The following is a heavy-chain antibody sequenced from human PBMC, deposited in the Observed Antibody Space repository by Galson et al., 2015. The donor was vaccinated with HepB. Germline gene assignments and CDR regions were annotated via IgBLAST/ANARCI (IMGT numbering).Heavy chain of an antibody. CDR2: INAGNGNT. D-gene: IGHD3-10*01. Sequence: SVKVSCKASGYTFTSYDINWVRQATGQGLEWMGWINAGNGNTKYSQKFQGRVTITRDTSASTAYMELSSLRSEDTAVYYCARTVLTMVQGVIPPFWYWGQGTLVTVSS. V-gene: IGHV1-3*01. J-gene: IGHJ4*02. CDR3: ARTVLTMVQGVIPPFWY. CDR1: GYTFTSYD.